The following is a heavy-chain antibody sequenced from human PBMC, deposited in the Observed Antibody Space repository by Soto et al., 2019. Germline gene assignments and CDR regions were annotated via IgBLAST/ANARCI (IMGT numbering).Heavy chain of an antibody. CDR3: AKEPFNNWNYEVTYYFDY. J-gene: IGHJ4*02. CDR2: ISYDGSNK. CDR1: GFTFSSYG. V-gene: IGHV3-30*18. D-gene: IGHD1-7*01. Sequence: GGSLRLSCAASGFTFSSYGMHWVRQAPGKGLEWVAVISYDGSNKYYADSVKGRFTISRDNSKNTLYLQMNSLRAEDTAVYYCAKEPFNNWNYEVTYYFDYWGQGTLVTVSS.